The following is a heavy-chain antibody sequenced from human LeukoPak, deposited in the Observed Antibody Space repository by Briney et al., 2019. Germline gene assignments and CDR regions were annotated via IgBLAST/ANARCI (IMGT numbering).Heavy chain of an antibody. CDR2: ISYDGSNK. CDR3: AKGLWYYYDSSGYVDY. V-gene: IGHV3-30*18. Sequence: PGGSLRLSCAASGFSISTYWIHWVRQAPGKGLEWVAVISYDGSNKYYADSVKGRFTISRDNSKNTLYLQMNSLRAEDTAVYYCAKGLWYYYDSSGYVDYWGQGTLVTVSS. D-gene: IGHD3-22*01. J-gene: IGHJ4*02. CDR1: GFSISTYW.